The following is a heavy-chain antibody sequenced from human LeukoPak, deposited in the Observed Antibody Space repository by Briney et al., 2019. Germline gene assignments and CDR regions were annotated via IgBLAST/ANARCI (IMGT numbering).Heavy chain of an antibody. Sequence: SVKLSCKVSGYTLTELSMHGVRHAPGKGREWMGGFDPEDGETIHTQKSRGRHNIHEDTSTDTAYMELGSLRSEDTAVYYCATYAIWLRLFAFDYWGQGTLVTVSS. CDR3: ATYAIWLRLFAFDY. CDR1: GYTLTELS. J-gene: IGHJ4*02. D-gene: IGHD5-12*01. CDR2: FDPEDGET. V-gene: IGHV1-24*01.